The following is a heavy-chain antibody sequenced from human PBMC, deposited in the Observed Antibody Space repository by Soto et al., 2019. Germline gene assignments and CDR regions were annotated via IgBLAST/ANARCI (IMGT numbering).Heavy chain of an antibody. CDR3: VRASPPAYFDY. Sequence: GGSLRLSCTASGFTFGDYAMSWFCQAPGKGLECVGFIRNKANGGTIEYAASVKGRFTISRDDSKSIAYLQMNSLKTEDTAVYYCVRASPPAYFDYWGQGTLVTVSS. CDR1: GFTFGDYA. J-gene: IGHJ4*02. CDR2: IRNKANGGTI. V-gene: IGHV3-49*03.